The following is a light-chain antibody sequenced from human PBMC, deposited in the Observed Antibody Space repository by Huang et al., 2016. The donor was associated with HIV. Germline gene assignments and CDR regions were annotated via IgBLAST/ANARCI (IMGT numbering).Light chain of an antibody. J-gene: IGKJ4*01. CDR3: QQTYDTPPLS. CDR1: QSVSNY. Sequence: DIQMTQSPSSLSASVGDRVTITCRAGQSVSNYLNWYQHQPGMAPKLLIYAASSLQSGVPSRFSGSGSGTHFTLTISSLQPEDIATYYCQQTYDTPPLSFGGGTKVEL. V-gene: IGKV1-39*01. CDR2: AAS.